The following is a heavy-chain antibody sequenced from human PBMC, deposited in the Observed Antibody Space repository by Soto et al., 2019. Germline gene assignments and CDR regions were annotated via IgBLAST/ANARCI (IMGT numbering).Heavy chain of an antibody. CDR3: ARVEAYFDSSGYNH. Sequence: VASVKVSCKASGYSFTNYGITWVRQAPGQGLEWMGWSSYNGNTNYAQSRQGRVTMTTDTSTNTAYMELRGLSSDDTAVYSCARVEAYFDSSGYNHWGQGTLVTVSS. D-gene: IGHD3-22*01. CDR2: SSYNGNT. V-gene: IGHV1-18*04. J-gene: IGHJ5*02. CDR1: GYSFTNYG.